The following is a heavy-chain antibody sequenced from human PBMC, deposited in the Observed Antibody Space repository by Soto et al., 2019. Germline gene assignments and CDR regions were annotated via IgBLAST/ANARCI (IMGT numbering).Heavy chain of an antibody. V-gene: IGHV1-18*01. CDR3: ARDLGATTRDY. CDR2: ISAYNGNT. D-gene: IGHD1-26*01. CDR1: GYTFTSYG. Sequence: ASVKVSCKASGYTFTSYGISWVRQAPGQGLGWMGWISAYNGNTNYEQKFQGRVTMTTDTSTTTAYMELRSLRSDDTAVYYCARDLGATTRDYWGQGTLVTVSS. J-gene: IGHJ4*02.